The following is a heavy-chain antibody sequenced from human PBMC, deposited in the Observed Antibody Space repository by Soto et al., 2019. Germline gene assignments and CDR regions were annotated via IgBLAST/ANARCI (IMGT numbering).Heavy chain of an antibody. CDR2: ISGSGGST. V-gene: IGHV3-23*01. J-gene: IGHJ6*03. Sequence: GGSLRLSCAASGFTFSSYAMSWVRQAPGKGLEWVSAISGSGGSTYYADSVKGRFTISRDNSKNTLYLQMNSLRAEDTAVYYCAKVVVGQSIAALQKTYYMDVWGKGTTVTVSS. CDR1: GFTFSSYA. CDR3: AKVVVGQSIAALQKTYYMDV. D-gene: IGHD6-6*01.